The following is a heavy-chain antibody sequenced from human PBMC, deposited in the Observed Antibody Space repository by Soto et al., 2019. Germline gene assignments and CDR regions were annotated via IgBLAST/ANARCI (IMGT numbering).Heavy chain of an antibody. V-gene: IGHV3-7*01. J-gene: IGHJ4*02. CDR2: IKPDGSDK. CDR3: GGANY. CDR1: GFTFSSYW. Sequence: EVQVVESGGGLAQAGGSLRLSCAASGFTFSSYWMTWLRQAPGKGLEWVAYIKPDGSDKWHVDSVKGRFTISRDTAKNSLYLQMNSLRVEDTDVYYCGGANYWGQGILVTVSS.